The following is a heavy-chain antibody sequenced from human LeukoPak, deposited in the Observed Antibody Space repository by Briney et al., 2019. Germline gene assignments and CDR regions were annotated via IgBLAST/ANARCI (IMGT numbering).Heavy chain of an antibody. CDR2: IYYSGST. D-gene: IGHD2-15*01. Sequence: SETLSLTCTVSGGYIVSNTYYWGWIRQPPGKGLEWIANIYYSGSTYYSPSLKSRVTISVDTSKNQFSLKLSSVTAADTAVYYCARRTGSGGFQFDYWGQGTLVTVSS. CDR1: GGYIVSNTYY. CDR3: ARRTGSGGFQFDY. V-gene: IGHV4-39*07. J-gene: IGHJ4*02.